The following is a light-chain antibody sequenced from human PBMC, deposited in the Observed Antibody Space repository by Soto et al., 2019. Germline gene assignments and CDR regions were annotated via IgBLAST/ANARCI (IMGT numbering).Light chain of an antibody. CDR2: STS. CDR1: QSVSSN. V-gene: IGKV3-20*01. CDR3: QEYGSSRT. Sequence: EIVMTQSPTILSVSPGERATLSCRASQSVSSNLAWYQQKPGQAPRLLIYSTSSRATGIPDRFSGSGSGTDFTLTISRLEPEDFAVYYCQEYGSSRTFGQGTKVDIK. J-gene: IGKJ1*01.